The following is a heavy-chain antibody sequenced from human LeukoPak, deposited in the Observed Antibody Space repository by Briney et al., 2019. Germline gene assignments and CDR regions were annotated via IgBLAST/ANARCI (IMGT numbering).Heavy chain of an antibody. CDR3: ARVVTLYYYYMDV. J-gene: IGHJ6*03. CDR2: ISTYNGNT. Sequence: ASVKVSCKASGYTFTSYGISWVRQAPGQGLEWLGWISTYNGNTHYAQKFQGRVTMTRDTSISTAYMELSRLRSDDTAVYYCARVVTLYYYYMDVWGKGTTVTISS. D-gene: IGHD5-18*01. CDR1: GYTFTSYG. V-gene: IGHV1-18*01.